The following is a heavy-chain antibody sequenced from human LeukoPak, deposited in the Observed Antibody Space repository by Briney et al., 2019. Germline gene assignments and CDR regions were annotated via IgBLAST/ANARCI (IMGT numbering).Heavy chain of an antibody. J-gene: IGHJ4*02. CDR3: ARATYYYDSSGYYHPGYFDY. Sequence: GASVTVSFTSSGYTFTIYGISWVRQAPGQGMEWMGWISAYNGNTNYAQKLQGRLTMTTDTSTSTAYMELRSLRSDDTAVYYCARATYYYDSSGYYHPGYFDYWGQGTLVTVSS. V-gene: IGHV1-18*01. CDR2: ISAYNGNT. D-gene: IGHD3-22*01. CDR1: GYTFTIYG.